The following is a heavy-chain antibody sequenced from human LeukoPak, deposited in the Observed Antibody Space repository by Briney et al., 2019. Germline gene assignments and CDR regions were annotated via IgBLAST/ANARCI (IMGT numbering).Heavy chain of an antibody. CDR1: GFTFDDYA. D-gene: IGHD6-13*01. J-gene: IGHJ4*02. Sequence: PGRSLRLSCAASGFTFDDYAMHWVRQAPGNGLEWVSGISWNSGSIGYADSVKGRFTISRDNAKNSLYLQMNSLRAEDTALYYCAKGRHQLARVLDYWGQGTLVTVSS. CDR3: AKGRHQLARVLDY. CDR2: ISWNSGSI. V-gene: IGHV3-9*01.